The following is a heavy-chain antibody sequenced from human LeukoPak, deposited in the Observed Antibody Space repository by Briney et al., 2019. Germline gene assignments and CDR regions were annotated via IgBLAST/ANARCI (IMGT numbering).Heavy chain of an antibody. CDR2: INPNSGGT. Sequence: GASVKVSCKASGYTFTGYYMHWVRQAPGQGLEWMGWINPNSGGTNYAQKFQGRVTMTRDTSISTAYMELSRLRSDDTAVYYCARDLYCSSTSCPSTDYWGQGTLVTVSS. CDR3: ARDLYCSSTSCPSTDY. J-gene: IGHJ4*02. D-gene: IGHD2-2*01. CDR1: GYTFTGYY. V-gene: IGHV1-2*02.